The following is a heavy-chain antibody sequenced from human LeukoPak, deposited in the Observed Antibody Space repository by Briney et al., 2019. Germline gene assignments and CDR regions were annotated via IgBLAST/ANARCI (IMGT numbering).Heavy chain of an antibody. V-gene: IGHV3-23*01. Sequence: PGGSLRLSCAASGFTFSSYAMSWVRQAPGKGLEWVSAISGSGGSTYYADSVKGRFTISRDNSKNTLYLQMNSLRAEDTAVYYCAKDPASIYIAARPRGWFDPWGQGTLVTVSS. J-gene: IGHJ5*02. CDR1: GFTFSSYA. CDR2: ISGSGGST. CDR3: AKDPASIYIAARPRGWFDP. D-gene: IGHD6-6*01.